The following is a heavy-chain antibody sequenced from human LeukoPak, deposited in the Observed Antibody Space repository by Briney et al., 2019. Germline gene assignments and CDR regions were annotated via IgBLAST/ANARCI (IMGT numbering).Heavy chain of an antibody. D-gene: IGHD6-13*01. CDR1: GGSFSGYY. CDR3: ARGRAYSSSWYEAWFDP. CDR2: INHSGST. V-gene: IGHV4-34*01. Sequence: PSETLSLTCAVYGGSFSGYYWSWIRQPPGKGLEWIGEINHSGSTNYNPSLESRVTISVDTSKNQFSLKLSSVTAADTAVYYCARGRAYSSSWYEAWFDPWGQGTLVTVSS. J-gene: IGHJ5*02.